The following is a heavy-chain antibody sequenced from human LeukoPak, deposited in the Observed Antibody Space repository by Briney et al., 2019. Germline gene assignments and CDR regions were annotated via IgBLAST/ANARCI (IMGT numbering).Heavy chain of an antibody. Sequence: PSETLSLTCTVSGDSVNTYYWSWIRQPPGKGLEWIGYIYYTGRTNYSPSLKSRVFISLDTSKNQFSLGLSSVTAADTAIYYCARVGFGDHTWGSYSFDYWGQGILVTVSS. D-gene: IGHD3-16*01. CDR3: ARVGFGDHTWGSYSFDY. J-gene: IGHJ4*02. V-gene: IGHV4-59*02. CDR1: GDSVNTYY. CDR2: IYYTGRT.